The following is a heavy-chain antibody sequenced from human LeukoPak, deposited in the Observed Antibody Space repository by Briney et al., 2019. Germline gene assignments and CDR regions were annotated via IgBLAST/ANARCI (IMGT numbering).Heavy chain of an antibody. Sequence: GGSLRLSCAASGFTLSSYGMHWVRQAPGKGLEWVAVISYDGSNKYYADSVKGRFTISRDNSKNTLYLQMNSLRAEDTAVYYCAKELDDILTGSPYFDYWGQGTLVTVSS. CDR1: GFTLSSYG. V-gene: IGHV3-30*18. CDR3: AKELDDILTGSPYFDY. J-gene: IGHJ4*02. CDR2: ISYDGSNK. D-gene: IGHD3-9*01.